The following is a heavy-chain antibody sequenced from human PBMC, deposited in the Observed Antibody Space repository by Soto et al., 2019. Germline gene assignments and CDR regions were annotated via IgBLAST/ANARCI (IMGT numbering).Heavy chain of an antibody. Sequence: QVQLQESGPGLVKPSGTLSLTCAVSGGSISSSNWWSWVRQPPGKGLEWIGEIYHSGSTNYNPSLKSRVTISVDKSKNQFSLKLSSVTAADTAVYYCARVIVSMPYSGSYHNWFDPWGQGTLVTVSS. CDR1: GGSISSSNW. CDR2: IYHSGST. J-gene: IGHJ5*02. CDR3: ARVIVSMPYSGSYHNWFDP. V-gene: IGHV4-4*02. D-gene: IGHD1-26*01.